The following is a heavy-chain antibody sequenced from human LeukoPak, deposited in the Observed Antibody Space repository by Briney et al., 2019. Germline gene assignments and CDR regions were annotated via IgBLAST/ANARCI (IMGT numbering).Heavy chain of an antibody. J-gene: IGHJ4*02. CDR2: MQYDGIDR. CDR1: GFTFSSYS. Sequence: GRSLRLSCAASGFTFSSYSMNWVRQAPGKGLEWVAFMQYDGIDRFYGDSVKGRFTISRDNSKNTMYLQMNSLRPEDTAVYYCAKEKQLEPFDYWGQGTLVTVSS. D-gene: IGHD1-1*01. V-gene: IGHV3-30*02. CDR3: AKEKQLEPFDY.